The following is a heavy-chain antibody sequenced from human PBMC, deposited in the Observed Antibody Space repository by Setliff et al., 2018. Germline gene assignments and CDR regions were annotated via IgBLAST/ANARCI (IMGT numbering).Heavy chain of an antibody. CDR3: VTVEGFYPKYGSNSGAFDS. Sequence: PSETLSLTCSVYGDSINSDYWAWIRQTPGKELEWIGYIHYTGSTNYNPSLETRVTISLDTSKNEFSLKLNSVTAADTAVYYCVTVEGFYPKYGSNSGAFDSWGQGTLVTVSS. CDR2: IHYTGST. D-gene: IGHD4-4*01. CDR1: GDSINSDY. V-gene: IGHV4-59*01. J-gene: IGHJ4*02.